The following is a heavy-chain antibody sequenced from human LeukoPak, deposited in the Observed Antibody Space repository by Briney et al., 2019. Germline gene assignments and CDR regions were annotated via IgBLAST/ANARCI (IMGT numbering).Heavy chain of an antibody. CDR1: GFTFSSYW. Sequence: GGSLRLSCAASGFTFSSYWMSWVRQAPGKGLEWVSSISGSGGTSYYADSVKGRFTISRDSAKNMLFLQMNRLRAEDTAVYYCAKSPYFYNSGRSVDVWGKGTTVTVSS. V-gene: IGHV3-23*01. CDR2: ISGSGGTS. J-gene: IGHJ6*04. D-gene: IGHD3-10*01. CDR3: AKSPYFYNSGRSVDV.